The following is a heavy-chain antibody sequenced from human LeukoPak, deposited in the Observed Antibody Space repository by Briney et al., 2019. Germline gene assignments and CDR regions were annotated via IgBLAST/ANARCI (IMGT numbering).Heavy chain of an antibody. CDR1: GFTLSSYW. D-gene: IGHD1-26*01. CDR2: IKYDGSGK. V-gene: IGHV3-7*01. CDR3: ARDLFSGSYQEDF. J-gene: IGHJ4*02. Sequence: PGGSLRLSCAASGFTLSSYWMSWVRQAPGKGLEGVANIKYDGSGKYYADSVKGRFTIPRDDAKNSLYLEMNRLRVEDTAVYYCARDLFSGSYQEDFWGQGTLVTVSS.